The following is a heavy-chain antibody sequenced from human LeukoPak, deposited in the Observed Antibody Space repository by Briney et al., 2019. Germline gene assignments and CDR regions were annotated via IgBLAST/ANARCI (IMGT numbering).Heavy chain of an antibody. CDR1: GFTFSSYS. D-gene: IGHD6-19*01. CDR2: ISSSSSYT. Sequence: GGSLRLSCAASGFTFSSYSMNWVRQAPGKGLEWVASISSSSSYTYYADSVKGRFTISRDNAENSLYLQMNNLRAEGTAVYYCARDLDRSGWYRGSFDIWGQGTMVTVSS. V-gene: IGHV3-21*01. J-gene: IGHJ3*02. CDR3: ARDLDRSGWYRGSFDI.